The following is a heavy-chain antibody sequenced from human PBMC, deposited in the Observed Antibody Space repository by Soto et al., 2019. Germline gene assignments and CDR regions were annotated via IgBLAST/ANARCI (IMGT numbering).Heavy chain of an antibody. CDR2: INHRVST. J-gene: IGHJ5*02. D-gene: IGHD3-3*01. Sequence: SETLSLTCAVYGGSFSGYYWSWIRQPPGKGLEWIGEINHRVSTNYTPSLKSRVTISGDTSKNQFSLKLSSVTAADTAVFYCARVGGGAIGFRCASEPWCQGTLHTVSS. V-gene: IGHV4-34*01. CDR1: GGSFSGYY. CDR3: ARVGGGAIGFRCASEP.